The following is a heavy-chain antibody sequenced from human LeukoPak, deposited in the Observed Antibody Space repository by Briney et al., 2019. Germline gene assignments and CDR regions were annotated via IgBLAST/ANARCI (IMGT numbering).Heavy chain of an antibody. V-gene: IGHV4-59*01. CDR1: GGSISSYY. CDR2: IYYSGST. J-gene: IGHJ4*02. Sequence: PSETLSLTCTVSGGSISSYYWSWIRQPPGKGLEWIGYIYYSGSTNYNPSLKSRVTISVDTSKNQFSLKLSSVTAADTAVYYCARGGNYYDSSGYSLGYWGQGTLVTVSS. CDR3: ARGGNYYDSSGYSLGY. D-gene: IGHD3-22*01.